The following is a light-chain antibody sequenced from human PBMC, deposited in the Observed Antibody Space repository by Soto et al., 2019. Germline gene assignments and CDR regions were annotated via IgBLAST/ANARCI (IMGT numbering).Light chain of an antibody. CDR3: QQYKSYPVT. CDR2: AAS. V-gene: IGKV1-16*02. CDR1: QGINNN. Sequence: DLQMTQSPSSLSASVGDRVTITCRASQGINNNLAWYQQKPGEAPKSLIYAASSLLSGVPSKFSGSGSGTDYTLTISSLQPEDFATYYCQQYKSYPVTFGGGTKVEIK. J-gene: IGKJ4*01.